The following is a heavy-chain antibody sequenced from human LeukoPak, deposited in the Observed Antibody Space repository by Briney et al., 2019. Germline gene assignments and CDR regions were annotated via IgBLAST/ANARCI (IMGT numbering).Heavy chain of an antibody. Sequence: PSETLSLTCTVSGGSISSYYWSWIRQPPGKGLEWIGYIYYSGSTNYNPSLKSRVTISVDTSKNQFSLKLSSVTAADTAVYYCARETQFTPFDYWAREPWSPSPQ. CDR3: ARETQFTPFDY. J-gene: IGHJ4*02. D-gene: IGHD5-24*01. V-gene: IGHV4-59*01. CDR1: GGSISSYY. CDR2: IYYSGST.